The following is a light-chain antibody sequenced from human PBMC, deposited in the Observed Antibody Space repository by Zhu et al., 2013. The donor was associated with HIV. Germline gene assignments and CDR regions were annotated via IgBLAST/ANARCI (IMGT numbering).Light chain of an antibody. CDR3: QQYATSSLT. Sequence: EIVLTQSPATLSLSPGERATLSCKASQSVGNYLAWYQQKPGQSPRLLIFGASTRATGVPDRFSGSGSGIEFTLTISNMEPEDFAVYYCQQYATSSLTFGGGTKVEI. V-gene: IGKV3-20*01. CDR2: GAS. CDR1: QSVGNY. J-gene: IGKJ4*01.